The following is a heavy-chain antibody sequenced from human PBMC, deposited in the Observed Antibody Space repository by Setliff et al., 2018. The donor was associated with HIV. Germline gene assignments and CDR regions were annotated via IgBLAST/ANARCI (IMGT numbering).Heavy chain of an antibody. V-gene: IGHV4-4*07. J-gene: IGHJ4*02. CDR3: ARSAYLYSSGWYKGIRY. CDR1: GGSISSYY. CDR2: IYPSGST. Sequence: SETLSLTCTVSGGSISSYYWSWIRQPAGEGLEWIGRIYPSGSTNYNPSLRSRVTLSVDTSKNHFSLKLSSVTAADTAVYYCARSAYLYSSGWYKGIRYWGQGTLVTVSS. D-gene: IGHD6-19*01.